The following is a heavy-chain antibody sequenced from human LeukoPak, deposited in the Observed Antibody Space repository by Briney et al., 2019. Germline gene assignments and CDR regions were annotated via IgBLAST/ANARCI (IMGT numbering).Heavy chain of an antibody. CDR1: GFTFSSSW. Sequence: GGSQRLSCAASGFTFSSSWMHWVRQAPGKGLVWVSRTNTDGSSTIYADSVKGRFTTSRDNAKNTLYLQMNSLRAEDTAVYYCARDRGGSGPTTTDYWGQGTLVTVSS. V-gene: IGHV3-74*01. J-gene: IGHJ4*02. D-gene: IGHD6-25*01. CDR3: ARDRGGSGPTTTDY. CDR2: TNTDGSST.